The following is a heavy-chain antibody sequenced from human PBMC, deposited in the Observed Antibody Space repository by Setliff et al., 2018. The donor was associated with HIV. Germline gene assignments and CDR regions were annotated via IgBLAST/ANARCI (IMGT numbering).Heavy chain of an antibody. D-gene: IGHD2-2*01. CDR3: AREDAMTSLGAFDI. V-gene: IGHV4-31*03. CDR2: IYYSGGT. Sequence: PSETLSLTCTDSGGSITSSGFYWSWIRQYPQKGLEWIGYIYYSGGTYYNPSLKSRVTMSVDTSKNQFSLKLSSVTAEDTAVYYCAREDAMTSLGAFDIWGQGTMVTVSS. J-gene: IGHJ3*02. CDR1: GGSITSSGFY.